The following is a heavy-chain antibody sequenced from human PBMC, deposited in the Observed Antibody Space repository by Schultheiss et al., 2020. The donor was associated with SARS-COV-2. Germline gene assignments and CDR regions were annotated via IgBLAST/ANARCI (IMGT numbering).Heavy chain of an antibody. D-gene: IGHD6-19*01. CDR1: GFTVSSNY. CDR3: ARAIIAVDPFDY. J-gene: IGHJ4*02. Sequence: GESLKISCAASGFTVSSNYMSWVRQAPGKGLEWVAVMSHDGSKKSYADSVTGRFIVSRDDSENTLYLQMSSLTAADTAVYYCARAIIAVDPFDYWGQGTLVTVSS. V-gene: IGHV3-30*03. CDR2: MSHDGSKK.